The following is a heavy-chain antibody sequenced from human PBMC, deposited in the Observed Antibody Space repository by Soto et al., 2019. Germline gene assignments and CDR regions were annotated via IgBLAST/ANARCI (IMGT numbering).Heavy chain of an antibody. V-gene: IGHV1-69*08. CDR2: IIPNLGIT. CDR1: GGTFSSYT. CDR3: ARDKGYCSGASCPDFDY. D-gene: IGHD2-15*01. J-gene: IGHJ4*02. Sequence: QVQLVQSGAEVKKPGSSVKVSCKASGGTFSSYTFSWVRQAPGQGLEWMGRIIPNLGITNYAQKFQGRNTIIVDKSTSTAYMELSSLRSEDTAVYYCARDKGYCSGASCPDFDYWGQGTLVTVSS.